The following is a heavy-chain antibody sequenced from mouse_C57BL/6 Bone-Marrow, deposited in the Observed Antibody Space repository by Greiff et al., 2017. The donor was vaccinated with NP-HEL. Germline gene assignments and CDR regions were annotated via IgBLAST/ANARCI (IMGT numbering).Heavy chain of an antibody. CDR3: ARSRLSLRGDY. D-gene: IGHD3-1*01. Sequence: QVQLQQPGAELVKPGASVKLSCKASGYTFTSYWMQWVKQRPGQGLEWIGEIDPSDSYTNYNQQFKGKATLTVDTSSSTAYMQISSLTAEDSAVYYCARSRLSLRGDYWGQGTSVTVSS. CDR1: GYTFTSYW. CDR2: IDPSDSYT. V-gene: IGHV1-50*01. J-gene: IGHJ4*01.